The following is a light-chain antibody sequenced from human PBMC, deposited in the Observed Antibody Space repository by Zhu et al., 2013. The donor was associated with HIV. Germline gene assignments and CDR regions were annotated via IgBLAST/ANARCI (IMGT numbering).Light chain of an antibody. CDR1: KLGDKY. CDR3: QAWDSSTDXV. Sequence: SYELTQPPSVSVSPGQTASITCSGDKLGDKYACWYQQKPGQSPVLVIYQDSKRPSGIPERFSGSSSGNTATLTISGTQTVDEADYYCQAWDSSTDXVFGGGTKADRP. J-gene: IGLJ2*01. V-gene: IGLV3-1*01. CDR2: QDS.